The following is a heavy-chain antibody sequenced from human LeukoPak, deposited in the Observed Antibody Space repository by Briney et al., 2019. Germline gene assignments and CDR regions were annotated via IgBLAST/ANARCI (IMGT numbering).Heavy chain of an antibody. CDR3: ARGGYCSSAHCYTSDF. CDR2: ISYSDSTI. D-gene: IGHD2-2*02. Sequence: GGSLRLSCAASGFTFSDYYMSWIRQAPGKGLEWVSYISYSDSTIYYADSVKGRFTIPRDNAKKSVYLQMNSLRAEDTAVYYCARGGYCSSAHCYTSDFWGQGTLVTVSS. CDR1: GFTFSDYY. V-gene: IGHV3-11*01. J-gene: IGHJ4*02.